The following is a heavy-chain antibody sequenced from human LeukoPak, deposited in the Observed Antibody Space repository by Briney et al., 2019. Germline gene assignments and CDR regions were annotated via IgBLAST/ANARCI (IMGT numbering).Heavy chain of an antibody. Sequence: GGSLRLSCSASGFTFSSYAMHWVRQAPGKGLEYVSAISGNGGSTYYADSVKGRFTISRDNSKNTLYLQMSSLRAEDTAVYYCAKGIGYSGYDYTYYYYGMDVWGQGTTVTVSS. V-gene: IGHV3-64D*06. CDR2: ISGNGGST. D-gene: IGHD5-12*01. J-gene: IGHJ6*02. CDR3: AKGIGYSGYDYTYYYYGMDV. CDR1: GFTFSSYA.